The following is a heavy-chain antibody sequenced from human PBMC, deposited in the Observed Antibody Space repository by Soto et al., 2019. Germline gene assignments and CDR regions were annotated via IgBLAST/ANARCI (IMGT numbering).Heavy chain of an antibody. CDR3: ASRSIAARPSYYYYYYMDV. V-gene: IGHV1-69*02. Sequence: SVKVSCKASGGTFSSYTISWVRQAPGQGLEWMGRIIPILGIANYAQKFQGRVTITADKSTSTAYMELSSLRSEDTAVYYCASRSIAARPSYYYYYYMDVWGKGTTVTVSS. CDR2: IIPILGIA. CDR1: GGTFSSYT. J-gene: IGHJ6*03. D-gene: IGHD6-6*01.